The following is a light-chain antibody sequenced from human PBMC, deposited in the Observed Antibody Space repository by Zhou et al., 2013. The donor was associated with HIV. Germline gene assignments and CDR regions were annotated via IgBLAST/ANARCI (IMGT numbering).Light chain of an antibody. Sequence: DIVLTQTPLSLSVTPGQPASISCRSSQSLLHGNGKTYLYWYLQKPGQPPQLLIYEVSNRFSGVPDRFSGSGSGTDFTLQISRVEPEDVGIYYCLQCRQLPYTFGQGTKLEI. J-gene: IGKJ2*01. CDR1: QSLLHGNGKTY. CDR2: EVS. CDR3: LQCRQLPYT. V-gene: IGKV2D-29*01.